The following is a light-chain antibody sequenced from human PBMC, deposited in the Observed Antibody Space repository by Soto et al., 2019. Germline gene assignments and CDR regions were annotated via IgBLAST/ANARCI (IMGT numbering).Light chain of an antibody. V-gene: IGKV3-11*01. CDR1: QSVSSY. J-gene: IGKJ1*01. CDR3: QQRSNWPPAWT. Sequence: EIVLTQSPATLSLSPGERATLSCRASQSVSSYLAWYQQKPGQAPRLLIYDASTRATGIPARFSGRGSGTNFTITISSLEPEDVAVYYCQQRSNWPPAWTFGQGTKVEIK. CDR2: DAS.